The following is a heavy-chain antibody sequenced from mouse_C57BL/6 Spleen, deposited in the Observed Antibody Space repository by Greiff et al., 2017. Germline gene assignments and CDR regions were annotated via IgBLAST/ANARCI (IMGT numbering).Heavy chain of an antibody. CDR2: IYPRSGNT. CDR1: GYTFTSYG. D-gene: IGHD2-4*01. CDR3: EGGGYDYDPLDWYFDV. J-gene: IGHJ1*03. V-gene: IGHV1-81*01. Sequence: QVQLQQSGAELARPGASVKLSCKASGYTFTSYGISWVKQRTGQGLEWIGEIYPRSGNTYYNEKFKGKATLTADKSSSTAYMELGSLTSEDSAVYSCEGGGYDYDPLDWYFDVWGTGTTVTVSS.